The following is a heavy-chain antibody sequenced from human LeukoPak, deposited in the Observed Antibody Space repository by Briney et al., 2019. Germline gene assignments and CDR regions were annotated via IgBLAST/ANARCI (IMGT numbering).Heavy chain of an antibody. CDR2: ITGSGGGT. V-gene: IGHV3-23*01. CDR3: AKDREVLRSLEWFFDY. CDR1: GFTFSSYA. J-gene: IGHJ4*02. Sequence: SGGSLRLSCAASGFTFSSYAMGWVRQAPGKGLEWVSGITGSGGGTYYADSVKGRFTISRDNSKNTLYLQMNSLRAEDTAVYSCAKDREVLRSLEWFFDYWGQGTLVTVSS. D-gene: IGHD3-3*01.